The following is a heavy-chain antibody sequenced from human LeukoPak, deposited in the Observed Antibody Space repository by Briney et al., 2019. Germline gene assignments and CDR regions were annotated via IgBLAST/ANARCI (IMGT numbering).Heavy chain of an antibody. V-gene: IGHV3-21*01. CDR2: ISSSSSYI. D-gene: IGHD5-12*01. CDR3: ARVVEWPRFPYYYYYMDV. CDR1: GFTFSSYS. Sequence: GGSLRLSCAASGFTFSSYSMNWVRQAPGKGLEWVSSISSSSSYIYYADSVKGRFTISRDNAKNSLYLQMNSLRAEDTAVYYCARVVEWPRFPYYYYYMDVWGKGTTVTVSS. J-gene: IGHJ6*03.